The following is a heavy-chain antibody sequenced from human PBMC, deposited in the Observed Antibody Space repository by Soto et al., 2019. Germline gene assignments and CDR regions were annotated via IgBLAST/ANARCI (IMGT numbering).Heavy chain of an antibody. CDR3: ARHLGYGDYLVLFFDY. D-gene: IGHD4-17*01. CDR1: GGSISSSSYY. J-gene: IGHJ4*02. CDR2: IYYSGST. Sequence: SETLSLTCTVSGGSISSSSYYWGWIRQPPGKGLEWIGSIYYSGSTYYNPSLKSRVTIPVDTSKNQFSLKLSSVTAADTAVYYCARHLGYGDYLVLFFDYWGQGTLVTVSS. V-gene: IGHV4-39*01.